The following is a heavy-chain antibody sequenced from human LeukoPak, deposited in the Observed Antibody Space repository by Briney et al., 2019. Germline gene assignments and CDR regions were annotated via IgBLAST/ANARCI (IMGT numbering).Heavy chain of an antibody. CDR2: ITSTGRYI. CDR1: GFIFSDYT. CDR3: ARLRNVGGNPHPFNV. D-gene: IGHD4-23*01. Sequence: EGSLRLSCAASGFIFSDYTMNWVRQAPGKGLEWVSSITSTGRYIFYADSLKGRFTISRDNAKKSLYLQMNSLRAEDTAVYYCARLRNVGGNPHPFNVWGQGTTVTVSS. V-gene: IGHV3-21*01. J-gene: IGHJ3*01.